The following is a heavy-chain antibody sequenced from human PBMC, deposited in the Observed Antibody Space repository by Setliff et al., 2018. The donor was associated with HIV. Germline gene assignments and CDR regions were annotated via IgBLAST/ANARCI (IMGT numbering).Heavy chain of an antibody. CDR2: IYNSDTT. CDR1: GGSMNKNY. J-gene: IGHJ4*02. V-gene: IGHV4-4*09. D-gene: IGHD2-15*01. Sequence: SETLSLTCIVSGGSMNKNYWSWIRQRPGKGLEWIGYIYNSDTTNYNPSLKSRVTTSIDMSKNQFSLNLTSVTAADTAVYYCARGFAGGLFYFDSWGQGTLVTVSS. CDR3: ARGFAGGLFYFDS.